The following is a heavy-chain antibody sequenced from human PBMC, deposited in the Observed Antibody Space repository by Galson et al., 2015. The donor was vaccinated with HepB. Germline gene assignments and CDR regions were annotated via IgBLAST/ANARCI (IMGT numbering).Heavy chain of an antibody. CDR1: GFIFDDYA. CDR3: ARPFTGVPGTFQY. J-gene: IGHJ1*01. D-gene: IGHD1-14*01. CDR2: ISWDSKNI. Sequence: SLRLSCATSGFIFDDYAMHWVRQAPGKGLEWVSGISWDSKNIAYADSVKGRFTISRDNAKNSLYLQMNSVRVDDTAFYYCARPFTGVPGTFQYWGQGTLAIVSS. V-gene: IGHV3-9*01.